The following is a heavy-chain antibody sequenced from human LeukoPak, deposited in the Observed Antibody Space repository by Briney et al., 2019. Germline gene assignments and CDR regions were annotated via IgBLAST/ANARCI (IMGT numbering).Heavy chain of an antibody. D-gene: IGHD1-26*01. CDR2: ISGSGGTT. V-gene: IGHV3-23*01. J-gene: IGHJ4*02. CDR3: GSSAPRIVGASKGLSY. Sequence: PGGSLRLSCAASGLHFSGTAMSWVRQAPGKGLEWVSVISGSGGTTYYSDSVKGRFTISRDNSKNTLYLQMNSLRAEDTAVYYCGSSAPRIVGASKGLSYRGQGTLVTVSS. CDR1: GLHFSGTA.